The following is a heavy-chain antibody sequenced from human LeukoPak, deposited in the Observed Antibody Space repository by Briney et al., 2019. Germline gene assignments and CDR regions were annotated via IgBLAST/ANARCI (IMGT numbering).Heavy chain of an antibody. J-gene: IGHJ3*02. V-gene: IGHV4-39*01. CDR2: IYYSGST. CDR1: GGSISSSSYY. CDR3: ARHYYGSGSYYKYAFDI. Sequence: SETLSLTCTVSGGSISSSSYYWGWIRQPPGKGLEWIGSIYYSGSTYYNPSLKSRVTISVDTSKNQFSLKLSSVTAADTAVYYCARHYYGSGSYYKYAFDIWGQGTMVPVSS. D-gene: IGHD3-10*01.